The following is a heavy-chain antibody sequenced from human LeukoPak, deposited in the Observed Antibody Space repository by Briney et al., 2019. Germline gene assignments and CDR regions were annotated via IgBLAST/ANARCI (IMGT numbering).Heavy chain of an antibody. CDR3: ARVDYYSSSGYYLDY. CDR1: GGSINTYY. V-gene: IGHV4-59*08. Sequence: PSETLSLTCTVSGGSINTYYWSWIRQPPGKGLEWIGYIYYSGSTSYNPSLKSRVTISVDTSKNQFSLKLSSVTAADTAVYYCARVDYYSSSGYYLDYWGQGTLVTVSS. CDR2: IYYSGST. J-gene: IGHJ4*02. D-gene: IGHD3-22*01.